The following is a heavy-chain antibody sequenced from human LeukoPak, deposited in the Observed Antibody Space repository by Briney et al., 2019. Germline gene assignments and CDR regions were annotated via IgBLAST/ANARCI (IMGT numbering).Heavy chain of an antibody. Sequence: SETLSLTCTVSGGSISTYYWSWVRLPPGKGLEWIGYIYNSGSTEYNPSLKSRVTVSVDTSKNQLSLKLSSVTAADTAVYYCARARPDTAMAVDYWGQGTLVTVSS. CDR2: IYNSGST. V-gene: IGHV4-59*01. CDR3: ARARPDTAMAVDY. J-gene: IGHJ4*02. D-gene: IGHD5-18*01. CDR1: GGSISTYY.